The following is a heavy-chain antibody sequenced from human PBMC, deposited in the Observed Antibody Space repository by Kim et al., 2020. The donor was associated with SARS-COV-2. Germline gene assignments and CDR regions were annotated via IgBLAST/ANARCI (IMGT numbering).Heavy chain of an antibody. V-gene: IGHV5-51*01. CDR1: GYSFTSYW. J-gene: IGHJ4*02. Sequence: GESLKISCKGSGYSFTSYWIGWVRQMPGKGLEWMGIIYPGDSDTRYSPSFQGQVTISADKSISTAYLQWSSLKASDTAMYYCARVRPSPDSYSSGNKPFDYWGQGTLVTVSS. D-gene: IGHD6-19*01. CDR2: IYPGDSDT. CDR3: ARVRPSPDSYSSGNKPFDY.